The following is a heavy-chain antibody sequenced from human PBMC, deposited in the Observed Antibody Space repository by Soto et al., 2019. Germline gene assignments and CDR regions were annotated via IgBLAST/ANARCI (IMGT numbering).Heavy chain of an antibody. J-gene: IGHJ4*02. CDR2: ISSSGNT. CDR1: DGSISNFY. D-gene: IGHD7-27*01. CDR3: ARKAWVRFDY. Sequence: PSETLSLTCTVSDGSISNFYWSWIRQPPGKGLEWIGYISSSGNTNYNPSLKSRVSISVDTSKNQFSLNLTTVTAADTAIYYCARKAWVRFDYWGQGALVTVSS. V-gene: IGHV4-59*12.